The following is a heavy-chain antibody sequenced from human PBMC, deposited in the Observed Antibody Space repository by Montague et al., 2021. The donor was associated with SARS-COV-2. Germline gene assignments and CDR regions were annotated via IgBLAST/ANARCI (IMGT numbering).Heavy chain of an antibody. CDR2: FYYDGYT. V-gene: IGHV4-31*03. CDR1: GGSISSGGYY. Sequence: TLSLTCTVSGGSISSGGYYWSWIRQHPGKGLEWIGYFYYDGYTYYNPSLKSRVTISVDTSKNQFSLNLSSVTAADTAVYYCARDAIGAAGGYGMDVWGQGTTVTVSS. J-gene: IGHJ6*02. D-gene: IGHD2-2*01. CDR3: ARDAIGAAGGYGMDV.